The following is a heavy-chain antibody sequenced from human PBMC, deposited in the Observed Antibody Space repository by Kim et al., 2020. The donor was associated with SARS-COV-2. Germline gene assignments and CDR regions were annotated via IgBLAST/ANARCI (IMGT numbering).Heavy chain of an antibody. CDR2: IYSGGST. CDR1: GFTVSSNY. CDR3: ARDSPLITMVRGVIEGLLKGGMDV. V-gene: IGHV3-53*01. Sequence: GGSLRLSCAASGFTVSSNYMSWVRQAPGKGLEWVSVIYSGGSTYYADSVKGRFTISRDNSKNTLYLQMNSLRAEDTAVYYCARDSPLITMVRGVIEGLLKGGMDVWGQGTTVTVSS. D-gene: IGHD3-10*01. J-gene: IGHJ6*02.